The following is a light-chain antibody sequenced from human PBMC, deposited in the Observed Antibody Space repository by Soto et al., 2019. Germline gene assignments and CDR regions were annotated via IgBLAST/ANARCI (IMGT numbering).Light chain of an antibody. CDR2: DVS. CDR3: SSYTSSSTLSTYV. J-gene: IGLJ1*01. Sequence: LTQPASVSGSPGQSITISCTGTSSDVGGYNYVSWYQHHPGKAPKLMIYDVSNRPSGVSNRFSGSKSGDTASLIISGLQAEDEADYYCSSYTSSSTLSTYVFGTGTKVTVL. CDR1: SSDVGGYNY. V-gene: IGLV2-14*03.